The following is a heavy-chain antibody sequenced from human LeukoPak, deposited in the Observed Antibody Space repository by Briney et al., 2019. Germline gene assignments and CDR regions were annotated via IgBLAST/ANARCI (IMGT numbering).Heavy chain of an antibody. CDR2: INWNGGST. D-gene: IGHD3-9*01. J-gene: IGHJ4*02. CDR1: GFTFDDYG. V-gene: IGHV3-20*04. CDR3: ARDPIPIVFDY. Sequence: GGSLRLSCAASGFTFDDYGMSWVRQAPGKGLEWVSGINWNGGSTGYADSVKGRFTISRDNAKNSLYLQMNSLRGEDTAVYYCARDPIPIVFDYWGQGTLVTVSS.